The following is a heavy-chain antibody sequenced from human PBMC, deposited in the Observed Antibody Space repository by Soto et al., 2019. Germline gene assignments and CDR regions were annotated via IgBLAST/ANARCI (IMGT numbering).Heavy chain of an antibody. J-gene: IGHJ6*03. CDR2: INAGNGNT. CDR3: ARPGKYCSGGSCYSGRLNYYYYYMDV. D-gene: IGHD2-15*01. V-gene: IGHV1-3*01. CDR1: GYTFTSYA. Sequence: ASVKVSCKASGYTFTSYAMHWVRQAPGQRLEWMGWINAGNGNTKYSQKFQGRVTITRDTSASTAYMELSSLRSEGTAVYYCARPGKYCSGGSCYSGRLNYYYYYMDVWGKGTTVTVSS.